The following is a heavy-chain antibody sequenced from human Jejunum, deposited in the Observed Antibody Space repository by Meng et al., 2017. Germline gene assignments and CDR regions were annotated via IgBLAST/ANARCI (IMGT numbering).Heavy chain of an antibody. Sequence: SETLSLTCTVSGGFITIDYWSWVRQPPGKGLEWIGYIHYSGDTTNNTSLKRRGTTTADTPQNQSSLLLRSVTAADTAVYFCASDNWESKSQNWYFYGMDVWGQGTTVT. V-gene: IGHV4-59*01. CDR2: IHYSGDT. J-gene: IGHJ6*01. CDR1: GGFITIDY. CDR3: ASDNWESKSQNWYFYGMDV. D-gene: IGHD2/OR15-2a*01.